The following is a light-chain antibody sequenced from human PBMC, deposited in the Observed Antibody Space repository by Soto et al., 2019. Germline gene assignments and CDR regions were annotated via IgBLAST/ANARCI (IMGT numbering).Light chain of an antibody. CDR3: QQYNSYWT. CDR2: KAS. CDR1: QSISSW. Sequence: DIQMTQSPSTLSGSVGDRVTITCRASQSISSWLAWYQQKPGKAPNLLIYKASSLEGGVPSRFSGSGSGTEFTLTISSLQPDDFATYYCQQYNSYWTFGQGTKVEIK. V-gene: IGKV1-5*03. J-gene: IGKJ1*01.